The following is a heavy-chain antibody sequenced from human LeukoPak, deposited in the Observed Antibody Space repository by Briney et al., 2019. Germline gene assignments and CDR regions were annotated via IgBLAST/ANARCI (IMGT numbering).Heavy chain of an antibody. V-gene: IGHV1-69*13. CDR1: GGTFSSYA. J-gene: IGHJ4*02. CDR3: ARSRYDILTGYYRTFDY. CDR2: IIPIFGTA. Sequence: SVKVSCKASGGTFSSYAISWVRQAPGQGLEWMGGIIPIFGTANYAQKFQGRVTITADESTSTAYMELSGLRSEDTAVYYCARSRYDILTGYYRTFDYWGQGTLVTVSS. D-gene: IGHD3-9*01.